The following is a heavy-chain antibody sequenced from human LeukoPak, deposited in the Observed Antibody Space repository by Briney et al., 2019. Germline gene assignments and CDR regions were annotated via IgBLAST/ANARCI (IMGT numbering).Heavy chain of an antibody. Sequence: KPSETLSLTCTVSGGSISSSSYYWGWIRQPPGKGLEWIGSIYYSGSTYYNPSLKSRVTISVDTSKNQFSLKLSSVTAADTAVYYCARQYDFWSSGDYFDYWGQGTLVTVSS. V-gene: IGHV4-39*01. CDR1: GGSISSSSYY. D-gene: IGHD3-3*01. J-gene: IGHJ4*02. CDR2: IYYSGST. CDR3: ARQYDFWSSGDYFDY.